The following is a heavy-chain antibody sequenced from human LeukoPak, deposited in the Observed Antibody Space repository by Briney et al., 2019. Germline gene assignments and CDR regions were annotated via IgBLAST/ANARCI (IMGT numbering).Heavy chain of an antibody. D-gene: IGHD6-25*01. J-gene: IGHJ4*02. CDR2: ISSGSSYI. CDR3: ARAAAAAGIPYYLDF. Sequence: PGGSLRLSCAASGFTFSSYSINWVRQAPGKGLEWVSSISSGSSYIYFADSMKGRFTISRDNTQNLVYLQMNNLKAEDTAVYFCARAAAAAGIPYYLDFWGQGTLVTVSS. CDR1: GFTFSSYS. V-gene: IGHV3-21*06.